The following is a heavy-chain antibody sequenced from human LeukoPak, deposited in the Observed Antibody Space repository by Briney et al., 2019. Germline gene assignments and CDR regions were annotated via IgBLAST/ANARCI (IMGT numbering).Heavy chain of an antibody. V-gene: IGHV4-30-2*01. D-gene: IGHD3-22*01. CDR1: GGSISSGGYY. CDR3: ARGGGYYDSSGYLFDC. Sequence: SQTLSLTCTVSGGSISSGGYYWSWIRQPPGKGLEWIGYIYHSGSTYYNPSLKSRVTISVDRSKNQFSLKLSSVTAADTAVYYCARGGGYYDSSGYLFDCWGQGTLVTVSS. J-gene: IGHJ4*02. CDR2: IYHSGST.